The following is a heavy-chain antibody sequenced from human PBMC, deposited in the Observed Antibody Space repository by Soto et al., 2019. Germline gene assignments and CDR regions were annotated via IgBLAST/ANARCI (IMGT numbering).Heavy chain of an antibody. CDR2: VYPSDSDT. J-gene: IGHJ4*02. CDR1: GNSFISYC. D-gene: IGHD3-22*01. CDR3: ATPALTYYYDNSDYYYHRLDN. V-gene: IGHV5-51*01. Sequence: GESLKISCKGSGNSFISYCIDWVRQMPGKGLEWMGIVYPSDSDTRYGPSFQGQVTISADKSITTAYLQWGSLKASDTAIYYCATPALTYYYDNSDYYYHRLDNWVQGTQVTVSS.